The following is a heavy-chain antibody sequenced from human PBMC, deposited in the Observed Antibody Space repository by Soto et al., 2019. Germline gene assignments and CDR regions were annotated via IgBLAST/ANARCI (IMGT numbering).Heavy chain of an antibody. CDR3: ARDITGTTFASYYYYGMDV. V-gene: IGHV1-69*06. D-gene: IGHD1-20*01. CDR2: IIPIFGTA. Sequence: QVQLVQSGAEVKKPGSSVKVSCKASGGTFSSYAISWVRQAPGQGLEWMGGIIPIFGTANYAQKFQGRVTITADKSTSTAYMELSSLRSEDTAVYYCARDITGTTFASYYYYGMDVWGQGTTVTVSS. J-gene: IGHJ6*02. CDR1: GGTFSSYA.